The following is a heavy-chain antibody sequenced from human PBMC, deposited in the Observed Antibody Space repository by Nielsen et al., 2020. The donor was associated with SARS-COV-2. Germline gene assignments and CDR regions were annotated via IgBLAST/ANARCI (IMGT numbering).Heavy chain of an antibody. D-gene: IGHD3-16*01. CDR1: GFTFSSYS. Sequence: GESLKISCAASGFTFSSYSMNWVRQAPGKGLEWVSSISSSSSYIYYADSVKGRFTISRDNAKNSLYLQMNSLRAEDTAVYYCARDGGRYGMDVWGQGTTVTVSS. CDR3: ARDGGRYGMDV. CDR2: ISSSSSYI. J-gene: IGHJ6*02. V-gene: IGHV3-21*01.